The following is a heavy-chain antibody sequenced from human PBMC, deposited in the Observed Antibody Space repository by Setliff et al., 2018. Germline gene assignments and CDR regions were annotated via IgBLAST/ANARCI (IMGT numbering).Heavy chain of an antibody. Sequence: SETLSLTCTVSGGSISNTYYYWSWIRQPAGKGLEWIGHIYTSWSTNYNPSLKSRVTISVDTSKNQFSLKLSSVTAADTAVYYCARGRAGHSGHWGQGTLVTVSS. CDR1: GGSISNTYYY. V-gene: IGHV4-61*09. J-gene: IGHJ4*02. CDR3: ARGRAGHSGH. CDR2: IYTSWST. D-gene: IGHD6-19*01.